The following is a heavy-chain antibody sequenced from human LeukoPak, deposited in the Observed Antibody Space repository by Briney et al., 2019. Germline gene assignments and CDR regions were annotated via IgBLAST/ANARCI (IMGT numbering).Heavy chain of an antibody. D-gene: IGHD4-17*01. CDR1: GYTFTDYY. Sequence: ASVKCYCTASGYTFTDYYMHWLLQAPGQGHEWMRWINPNSGGTKYAQKFQGRVTMTRDTSISTAYMEVSRLRSEDTAVYYCGRDNGDYVLDYWGQGTLVTVSS. J-gene: IGHJ4*02. CDR3: GRDNGDYVLDY. V-gene: IGHV1-2*02. CDR2: INPNSGGT.